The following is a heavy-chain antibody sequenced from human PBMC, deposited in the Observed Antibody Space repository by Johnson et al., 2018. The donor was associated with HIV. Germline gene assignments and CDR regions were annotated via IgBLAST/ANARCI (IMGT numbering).Heavy chain of an antibody. J-gene: IGHJ3*02. CDR1: GFTVSSNY. V-gene: IGHV3-53*01. Sequence: VQLVESGGGLIQPGGSLRLSCAASGFTVSSNYMSWVRQAPGKGLEWVSVIYSGGNTYYTDSVKGRFTISRDNSDNTMYLQMNSLRDEDTAVYYCAKDYSSILSAFDIWGQGTMVTVSS. D-gene: IGHD6-13*01. CDR2: IYSGGNT. CDR3: AKDYSSILSAFDI.